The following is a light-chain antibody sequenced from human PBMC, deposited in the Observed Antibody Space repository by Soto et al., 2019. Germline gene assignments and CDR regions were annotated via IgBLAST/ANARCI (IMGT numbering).Light chain of an antibody. J-gene: IGKJ2*01. Sequence: EIVLTQSPGTLSLSPGERATLSCRASQSVSSSYLAWYQQKPGQAPRLLIYGASSRATGIPDRFSGSGSGTDFPLTISRLEPEDFAVYYCQQYGSTGYTFGQGTKREIK. CDR2: GAS. V-gene: IGKV3-20*01. CDR1: QSVSSSY. CDR3: QQYGSTGYT.